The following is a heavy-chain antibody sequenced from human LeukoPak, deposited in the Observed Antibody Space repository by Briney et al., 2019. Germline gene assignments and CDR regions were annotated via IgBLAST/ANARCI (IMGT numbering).Heavy chain of an antibody. CDR2: ISGSGGST. V-gene: IGHV3-23*01. Sequence: GGSLRLSCATSKFNFNTYGMSWVRQAPGKGLEWVSSISGSGGSTQYADSVQGRFTISRDNSKNTLYLQMNSLRAEDTAVYYCAKGPLIEVAGTTWDYWGQGTLVTVSS. D-gene: IGHD6-19*01. CDR1: KFNFNTYG. J-gene: IGHJ4*02. CDR3: AKGPLIEVAGTTWDY.